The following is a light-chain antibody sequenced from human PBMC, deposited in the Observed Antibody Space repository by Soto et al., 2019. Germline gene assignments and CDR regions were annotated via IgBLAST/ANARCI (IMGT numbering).Light chain of an antibody. CDR1: QSVSSY. V-gene: IGKV3-20*01. CDR2: GAS. J-gene: IGKJ5*01. Sequence: EVVMTQSPGTLSGSPGERATLSCRASQSVSSYLAWYQQKPGQAPRLLIYGASSRATGIPDRFSGSGSGTDFTLTIRRLEPEDFAVYYCQQFGQGTRLEIK. CDR3: QQ.